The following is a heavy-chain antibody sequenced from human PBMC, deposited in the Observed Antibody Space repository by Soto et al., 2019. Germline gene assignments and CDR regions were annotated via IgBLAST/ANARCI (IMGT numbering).Heavy chain of an antibody. D-gene: IGHD3-10*01. CDR3: ARNTYYYGSGSSYNPLGMDV. CDR2: MNPNSGNT. V-gene: IGHV1-8*01. Sequence: ASVKVSCKASGYTFTSYDINWVRQATGQGLEWMGWMNPNSGNTGYAQKFQGRVTMTRHTSISTAYMELSSLRSEDTAVYYCARNTYYYGSGSSYNPLGMDVWGQGTTVTVSS. J-gene: IGHJ6*02. CDR1: GYTFTSYD.